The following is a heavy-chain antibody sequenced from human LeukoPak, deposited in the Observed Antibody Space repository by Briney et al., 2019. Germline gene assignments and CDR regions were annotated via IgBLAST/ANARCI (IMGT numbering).Heavy chain of an antibody. CDR1: GFTFSSYA. J-gene: IGHJ4*02. Sequence: PGGSLRLSCAASGFTFSSYAMHWVRQAPGKGLEWVAVISYGGSNKYYADSVKGRFTISRDNSKNTLYLQMNSLGAEDTAVYYCASSATVTTPFDYWGQGTLVTVSS. CDR2: ISYGGSNK. V-gene: IGHV3-30-3*01. CDR3: ASSATVTTPFDY. D-gene: IGHD4-11*01.